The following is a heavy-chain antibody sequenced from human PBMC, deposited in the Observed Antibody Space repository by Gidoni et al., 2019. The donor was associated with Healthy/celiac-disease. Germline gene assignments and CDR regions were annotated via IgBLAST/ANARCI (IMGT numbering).Heavy chain of an antibody. Sequence: QVQPVQSGAEVKKPGHSVKVSCKASGDTFSSYAISWVRKAPGTGLEWMGRIFPIVDIANYAQQFQGRCTITADKSTRTAYMELSSLRSEDTAVYYCARARDYYDNNWFDPWGQGTLVTVSS. CDR3: ARARDYYDNNWFDP. D-gene: IGHD3-22*01. CDR2: IFPIVDIA. J-gene: IGHJ5*02. CDR1: GDTFSSYA. V-gene: IGHV1-69*04.